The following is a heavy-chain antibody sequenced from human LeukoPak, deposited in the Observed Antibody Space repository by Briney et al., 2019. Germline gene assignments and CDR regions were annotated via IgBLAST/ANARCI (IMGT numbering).Heavy chain of an antibody. V-gene: IGHV4-34*01. D-gene: IGHD1-26*01. CDR1: GGSFSGYY. CDR3: ARSGSYYGNNWFDP. Sequence: PSETLSLTCAVYGGSFSGYYWSWIRQPPGKGLEWIGEINHSGSTNYNPSLKSRVTISVDTSKNQFSLKLSSVTAADTAVYYCARSGSYYGNNWFDPWGQGTLVTVSS. J-gene: IGHJ5*02. CDR2: INHSGST.